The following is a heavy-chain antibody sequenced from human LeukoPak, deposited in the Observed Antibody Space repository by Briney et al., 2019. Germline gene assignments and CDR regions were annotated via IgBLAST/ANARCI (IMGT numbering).Heavy chain of an antibody. V-gene: IGHV3-30*02. J-gene: IGHJ4*02. Sequence: GGPLRLSCAASGFTFSSYGMHWVRQAPGKGLEWVAFIRYDGSNKYYADSVKGRFTISRDNSKNTLYLQMNSLRAEDTAVYYCAREREWDYYDSSGPIDYWGQGTLVTVSS. CDR1: GFTFSSYG. CDR2: IRYDGSNK. D-gene: IGHD3-22*01. CDR3: AREREWDYYDSSGPIDY.